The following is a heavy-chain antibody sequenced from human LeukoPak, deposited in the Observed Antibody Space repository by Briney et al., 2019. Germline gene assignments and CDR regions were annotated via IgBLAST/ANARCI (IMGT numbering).Heavy chain of an antibody. D-gene: IGHD3-10*01. Sequence: PSETLSLTCTVSGGSISSDNYQWSWTRQPPGKGLEWIGYINSSGSTYSNPSLRSRVTISVATSKNHFSLKLSSVTAADTAVYYCARYGSGSTWFDPWGQGTLVTVSS. CDR2: INSSGST. J-gene: IGHJ5*02. CDR1: GGSISSDNYQ. V-gene: IGHV4-30-4*01. CDR3: ARYGSGSTWFDP.